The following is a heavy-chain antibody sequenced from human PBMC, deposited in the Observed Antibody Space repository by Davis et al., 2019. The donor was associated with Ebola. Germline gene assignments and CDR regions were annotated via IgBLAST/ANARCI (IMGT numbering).Heavy chain of an antibody. J-gene: IGHJ6*02. CDR1: GFTFSSYG. V-gene: IGHV3-33*08. Sequence: GGSLRLSCAASGFTFSSYGMHWVRQAPGKGLEWVAVIWYDGSNKYYADSVKGRFTISRDNSKNTLYLQMNSLRAEDTAVYYCARLAVAGTDYYYGMDVWGQGTTVTVSS. D-gene: IGHD6-19*01. CDR2: IWYDGSNK. CDR3: ARLAVAGTDYYYGMDV.